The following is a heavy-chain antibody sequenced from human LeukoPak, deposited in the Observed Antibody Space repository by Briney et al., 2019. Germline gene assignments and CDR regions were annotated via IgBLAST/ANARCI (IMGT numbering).Heavy chain of an antibody. J-gene: IGHJ4*02. V-gene: IGHV3-30*02. CDR3: AKDRGGVPPASNLFNY. Sequence: QPGGSLRLSCAASGFTFNNYGMHWVRQAPGKGLEWVAFIWYDGSKKYYAHSVKGRLTISRNNSENTVYLQMNSLRAEDTAVYYCAKDRGGVPPASNLFNYWGQGTLVTVSS. CDR2: IWYDGSKK. CDR1: GFTFNNYG. D-gene: IGHD2-2*01.